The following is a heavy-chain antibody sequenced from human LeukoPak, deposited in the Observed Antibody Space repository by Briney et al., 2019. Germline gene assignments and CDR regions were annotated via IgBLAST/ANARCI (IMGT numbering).Heavy chain of an antibody. CDR1: GFTFSSYS. D-gene: IGHD3-10*01. CDR2: ISYDGSNK. V-gene: IGHV3-30*04. CDR3: PRDVGSSNYFDY. Sequence: PGGSLRLSCAASGFTFSSYSMSWVRQAPGKGLEWVAVISYDGSNKYYADSVKGRFTISKDNSKNTLFLQMNSLRAEDTAVYYCPRDVGSSNYFDYWGQGTLVTVSA. J-gene: IGHJ4*02.